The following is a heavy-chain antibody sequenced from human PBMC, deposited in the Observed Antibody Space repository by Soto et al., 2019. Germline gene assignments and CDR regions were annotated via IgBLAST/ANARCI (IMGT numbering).Heavy chain of an antibody. J-gene: IGHJ4*03. CDR1: GGAFRTYA. CDR2: IMPVFGTA. V-gene: IGHV1-69*01. Sequence: QVQLVQAGTEVTKPGSSVKVSCKASGGAFRTYAFSWVRQTPGQGLEWMGAIMPVFGTATYAQQFQGRITAAAAESTCTVNMALSIARPEEGAAVFGAVFRGFFAGTEAWGRGTGVIVSA. CDR3: AVFRGFFAGTEA. D-gene: IGHD2-21*01.